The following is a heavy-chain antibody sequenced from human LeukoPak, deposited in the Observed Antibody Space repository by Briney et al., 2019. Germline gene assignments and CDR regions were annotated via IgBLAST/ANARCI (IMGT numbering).Heavy chain of an antibody. V-gene: IGHV4-34*01. CDR3: ARIRAAMAYYYYGMDV. CDR1: GGSFSGYY. J-gene: IGHJ6*04. D-gene: IGHD5-18*01. CDR2: INHSGST. Sequence: PSETLSLTCAVYGGSFSGYYWSWIRQPPGKGLEWIGEINHSGSTNYNPSLKSRVTISVDTSKNQFSLKLSSVTAADTAVYYCARIRAAMAYYYYGMDVWGKGTTVTVSS.